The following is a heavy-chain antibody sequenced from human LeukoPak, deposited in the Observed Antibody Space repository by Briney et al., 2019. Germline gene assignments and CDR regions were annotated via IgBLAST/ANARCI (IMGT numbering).Heavy chain of an antibody. J-gene: IGHJ4*02. D-gene: IGHD2/OR15-2a*01. CDR3: TRVSTTDDY. Sequence: PGGSLRLSCAASGFAFSRYCMHWVRQAPGKGLVWVSRINSDGRSAVYADSVKGRFTISRDNAKNTLYLQMDSLRAGDTAVYYCTRVSTTDDYWGQGTLVTVSS. CDR1: GFAFSRYC. CDR2: INSDGRSA. V-gene: IGHV3-74*01.